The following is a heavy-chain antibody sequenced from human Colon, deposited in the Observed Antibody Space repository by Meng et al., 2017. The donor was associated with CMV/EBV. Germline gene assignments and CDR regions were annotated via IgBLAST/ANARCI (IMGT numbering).Heavy chain of an antibody. CDR3: ARANNHAMDV. J-gene: IGHJ6*02. V-gene: IGHV3-74*01. D-gene: IGHD1/OR15-1a*01. CDR2: INSDGSST. Sequence: GGSLRLSCAASGFSVSSYWMHWVRQAPGKGLVWVSRINSDGSSTTYADPVKSRFTFSRDNAKNTLYLQMNSLRAEDTAVYYCARANNHAMDVWGQGTTVTVSS. CDR1: GFSVSSYW.